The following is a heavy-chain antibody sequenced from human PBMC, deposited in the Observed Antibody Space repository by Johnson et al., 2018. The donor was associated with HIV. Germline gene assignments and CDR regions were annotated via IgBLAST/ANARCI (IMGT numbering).Heavy chain of an antibody. CDR2: MKQDGSEQ. D-gene: IGHD3-9*01. CDR1: GITFSNYW. V-gene: IGHV3-7*05. CDR3: ARELYDILTGSPGAFDI. Sequence: VQLVEYGGGLVQPGGSLRLSCVASGITFSNYWMSWVRQAPGKGLEWVANMKQDGSEQYYVDSVKGRFTISRDNAKNSLYLQMNSLRAEDTAVYYCARELYDILTGSPGAFDIWGQGTMVTVSS. J-gene: IGHJ3*02.